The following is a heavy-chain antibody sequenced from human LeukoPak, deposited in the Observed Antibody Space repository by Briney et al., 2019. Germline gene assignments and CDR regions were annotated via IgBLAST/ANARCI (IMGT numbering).Heavy chain of an antibody. V-gene: IGHV3-23*01. Sequence: GGSLRLSCVASGFTFSSYAMSWVRQAPGKGLEWVSAISGSGGSTYYADSVKGRFTISRDNSKNTLYLQMHSLRAEDTAVYYCAKDGTYSRGWEVDYWGQGTLATVSS. J-gene: IGHJ4*02. CDR3: AKDGTYSRGWEVDY. CDR2: ISGSGGST. CDR1: GFTFSSYA. D-gene: IGHD6-19*01.